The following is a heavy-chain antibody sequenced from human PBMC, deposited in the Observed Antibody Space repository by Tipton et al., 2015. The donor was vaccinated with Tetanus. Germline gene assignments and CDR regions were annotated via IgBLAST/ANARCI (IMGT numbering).Heavy chain of an antibody. CDR2: IFHSGST. CDR1: GVSISGYY. J-gene: IGHJ3*01. CDR3: ARRSYCSSSRCFDAFDL. Sequence: TLSLTCTVSGVSISGYYWSWIRQPPGKGLEWIAYIFHSGSTNYSPSLKSRVAISMDTSKNQISQKLSSVTAADTAVYYCARRSYCSSSRCFDAFDLWGQGTMVTVSS. D-gene: IGHD2-2*01. V-gene: IGHV4-59*01.